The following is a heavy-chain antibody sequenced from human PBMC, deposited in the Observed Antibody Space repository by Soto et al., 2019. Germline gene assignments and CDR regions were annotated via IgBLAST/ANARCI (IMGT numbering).Heavy chain of an antibody. CDR1: GFTFSSYA. V-gene: IGHV3-30-3*01. D-gene: IGHD2-8*01. CDR2: ISYDGSNK. CDR3: ASDIVLMVYADFDY. Sequence: GGSLRLSCAASGFTFSSYAMHWVRQAPGKGLEWVAVISYDGSNKYYADSVKGRFTISRDNSKNTLYLQMNSLRAEDTAVYYCASDIVLMVYADFDYWGQGTLVTVSS. J-gene: IGHJ4*02.